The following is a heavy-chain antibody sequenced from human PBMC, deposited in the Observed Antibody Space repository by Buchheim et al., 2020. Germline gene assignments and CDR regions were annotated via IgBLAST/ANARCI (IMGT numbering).Heavy chain of an antibody. D-gene: IGHD3-3*01. CDR1: GGSISSYY. CDR2: IYYSGST. CDR3: ARVTYYDFWSGYPNYYYGMDV. Sequence: QVQLQESGPGLVKPSETLSLTCTVSGGSISSYYWSWIRQPPGKGLEWIGYIYYSGSTNYNPSLKSRVTISVDTSKNQFSLTLSSVTAADTAVYYCARVTYYDFWSGYPNYYYGMDVWGQGTT. J-gene: IGHJ6*01. V-gene: IGHV4-59*01.